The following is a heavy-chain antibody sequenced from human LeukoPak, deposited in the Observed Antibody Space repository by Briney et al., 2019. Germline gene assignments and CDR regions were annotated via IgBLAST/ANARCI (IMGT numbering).Heavy chain of an antibody. V-gene: IGHV3-30*02. CDR2: IQNDGTDK. J-gene: IGHJ6*04. D-gene: IGHD3-10*02. CDR3: AELGITMIGGV. CDR1: GLTFSTYG. Sequence: GGSLRLSCAASGLTFSTYGMHWVRQAPGKGLEWVAFIQNDGTDKYYADSVKGRFTISKDNSKNTVDLQMNSLRAEDTAVYYCAELGITMIGGVWGKGTTVTISS.